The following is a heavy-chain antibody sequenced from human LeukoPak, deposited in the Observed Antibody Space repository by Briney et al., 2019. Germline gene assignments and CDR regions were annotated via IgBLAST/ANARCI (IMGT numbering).Heavy chain of an antibody. V-gene: IGHV1-69*06. CDR3: ARLSSGYYNYFDY. Sequence: SVNVSYTASVCTFIIYAISWVRQAPGQGLEGMGRIIPIFGTANYAQKFQGRVTITADKSTSTAYMELSSLRSEDTAVYYCARLSSGYYNYFDYWGQGTLVTVSS. D-gene: IGHD3-22*01. J-gene: IGHJ4*02. CDR1: VCTFIIYA. CDR2: IIPIFGTA.